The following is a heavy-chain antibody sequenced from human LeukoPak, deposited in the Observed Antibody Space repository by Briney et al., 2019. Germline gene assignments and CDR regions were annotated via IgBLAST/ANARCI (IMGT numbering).Heavy chain of an antibody. CDR2: VSDSGTT. CDR3: ARHGGSYSFDY. CDR1: GGSISSYY. J-gene: IGHJ4*02. V-gene: IGHV4-59*08. Sequence: SETLSLTCTVSGGSISSYYWSWVRQPPGKALEWIGYVSDSGTTNNNPSLKSRVTIPLDTSRDHFSLKLSSVTAADTAVYYCARHGGSYSFDYWGQGTLVTVSS. D-gene: IGHD1-26*01.